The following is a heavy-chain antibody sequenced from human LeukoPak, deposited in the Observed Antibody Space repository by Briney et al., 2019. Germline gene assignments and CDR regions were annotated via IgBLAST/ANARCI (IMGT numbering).Heavy chain of an antibody. CDR3: ARVRGYCSSTICYRYYFDY. CDR1: GGSISSGDYY. J-gene: IGHJ4*02. Sequence: SETLSLTCTVSGGSISSGDYYWSWIRQPPGKGLEWIGYIYYSGSTYYNPSLKSRVTISVDTSKNQFSLKLTSVTAADTAVYYCARVRGYCSSTICYRYYFDYWGQGTLVTVSS. V-gene: IGHV4-30-4*01. D-gene: IGHD2-2*01. CDR2: IYYSGST.